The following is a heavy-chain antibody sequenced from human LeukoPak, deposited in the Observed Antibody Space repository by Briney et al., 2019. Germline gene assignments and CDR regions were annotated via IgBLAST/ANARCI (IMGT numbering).Heavy chain of an antibody. CDR2: INPSGGST. Sequence: ASVKVSCKASGYTFTSYYMHWVRQAPGQGLEWMGIINPSGGSTSYAQKFQGRVTMTRDTSTSTVYMELSGLRSEDTAVYYCARVSTGYGFWSGYWFDYWGQGTLVTVSS. CDR3: ARVSTGYGFWSGYWFDY. CDR1: GYTFTSYY. V-gene: IGHV1-46*01. J-gene: IGHJ4*02. D-gene: IGHD3-3*01.